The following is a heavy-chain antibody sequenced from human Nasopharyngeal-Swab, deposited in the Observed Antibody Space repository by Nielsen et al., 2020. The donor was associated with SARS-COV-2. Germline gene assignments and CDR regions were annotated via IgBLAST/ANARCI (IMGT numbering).Heavy chain of an antibody. J-gene: IGHJ4*02. D-gene: IGHD3-9*01. V-gene: IGHV1-69*01. CDR2: IIPIFGTA. Sequence: WVRQDTGQGLEWMGGIIPIFGTANYAQKFQGRVTITADESTSTAYMELSSLRSEDTAVYYCARQRNYDILTGPLPFGYWGQGTLVTVSS. CDR3: ARQRNYDILTGPLPFGY.